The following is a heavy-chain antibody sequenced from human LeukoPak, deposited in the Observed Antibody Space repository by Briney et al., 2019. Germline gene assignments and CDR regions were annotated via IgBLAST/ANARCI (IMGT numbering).Heavy chain of an antibody. D-gene: IGHD5-18*01. CDR3: ARGQLWSTIDAFDI. V-gene: IGHV3-21*01. J-gene: IGHJ3*02. Sequence: KAGGSLRLSCAASGFTFSSYSMNWVRQAPGKGLEWVSSISSSSSYIYYADSVKGRFTISRDNAKNSLYLQMNSLRAEDTAVYYCARGQLWSTIDAFDIWGQGTMVTVSS. CDR2: ISSSSSYI. CDR1: GFTFSSYS.